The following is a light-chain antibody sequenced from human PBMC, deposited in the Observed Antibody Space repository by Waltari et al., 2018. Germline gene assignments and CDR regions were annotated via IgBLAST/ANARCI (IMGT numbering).Light chain of an antibody. CDR1: QSVLYSSNNKNY. J-gene: IGKJ4*01. V-gene: IGKV4-1*01. CDR3: QQYDSAPLT. CDR2: WAS. Sequence: DIVMTQSPDSLAVSLGERATINCKSSQSVLYSSNNKNYLAWYQQKPGQPPNLLIYWASTRESGVPDRFSGSGSGTEFTLTISSLQAEDVAVYYCQQYDSAPLTFGGGTRVEIK.